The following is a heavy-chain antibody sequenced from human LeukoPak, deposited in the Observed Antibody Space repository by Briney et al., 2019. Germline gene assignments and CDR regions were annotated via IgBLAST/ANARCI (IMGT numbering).Heavy chain of an antibody. J-gene: IGHJ4*02. CDR2: VIPNSGGT. CDR3: ASGGSDFNF. Sequence: GASVKVSCKASGYTFTDHYMHWVRQAPGQGLEWMGWVIPNSGGTHYAQNFQGRVTMTRDTSISTAYMELSRLTSGDTAVYYCASGGSDFNFWGQGALVTVSS. V-gene: IGHV1-2*02. D-gene: IGHD4-23*01. CDR1: GYTFTDHY.